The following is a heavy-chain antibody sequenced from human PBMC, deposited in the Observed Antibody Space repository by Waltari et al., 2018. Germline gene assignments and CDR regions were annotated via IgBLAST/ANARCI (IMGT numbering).Heavy chain of an antibody. D-gene: IGHD3-22*01. CDR1: GGSISSSSYY. CDR3: ARGTYYYDSSGYPPQPYFDY. Sequence: QLQLQESGPGLVKPSETLSLTCTVSGGSISSSSYYWGWIRQPPGKGLEWIGSIYYSGSTYYNPSLKSRVTISVDTSKNQFSLKLSSVTAADTAVYYCARGTYYYDSSGYPPQPYFDYWGQGTLVTVSS. V-gene: IGHV4-39*07. CDR2: IYYSGST. J-gene: IGHJ4*02.